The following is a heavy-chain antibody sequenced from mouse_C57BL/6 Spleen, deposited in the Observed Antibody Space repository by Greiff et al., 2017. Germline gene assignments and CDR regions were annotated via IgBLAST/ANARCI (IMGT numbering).Heavy chain of an antibody. V-gene: IGHV5-4*01. Sequence: EVKLMESGGGLVKPGGSLKLSCAASGFTFSSYAMSWVRQTPEKRLEWVATIIDGGSYTYYPDNVKGRFTNSRDNAKNNRYLQMSHLKSEDTAMYYCAREGAYYSNYGNYFDYWGQGTTLTVSS. CDR2: IIDGGSYT. CDR1: GFTFSSYA. D-gene: IGHD2-5*01. J-gene: IGHJ2*01. CDR3: AREGAYYSNYGNYFDY.